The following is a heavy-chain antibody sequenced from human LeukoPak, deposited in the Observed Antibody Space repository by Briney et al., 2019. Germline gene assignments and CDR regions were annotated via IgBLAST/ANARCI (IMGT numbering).Heavy chain of an antibody. CDR1: GFTFSSYA. Sequence: PGGSLRLSCAASGFTFSSYAMSWVRQAAGKGLEWVSGISDSGGITSYADSVKGRFTISRDNSKRTLYLQMSTLRADDTAVYYCARGSSGRYYSPHYWGQGTLVTVSS. CDR3: ARGSSGRYYSPHY. J-gene: IGHJ4*02. CDR2: ISDSGGIT. D-gene: IGHD1-26*01. V-gene: IGHV3-23*01.